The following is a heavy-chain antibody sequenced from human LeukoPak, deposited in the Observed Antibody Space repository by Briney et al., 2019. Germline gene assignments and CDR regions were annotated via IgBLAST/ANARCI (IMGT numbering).Heavy chain of an antibody. V-gene: IGHV3-23*01. CDR3: ANSPKSDY. Sequence: GGSLRLSCAASGLTLSSYGMSRFRQAPGKGLEWLSAISGSGGSTYYADSVQGRFTISRDNSKNTFYLQMSSLRAEDTAVYYCANSPKSDYWGQGTLVTVSS. J-gene: IGHJ4*02. CDR1: GLTLSSYG. CDR2: ISGSGGST.